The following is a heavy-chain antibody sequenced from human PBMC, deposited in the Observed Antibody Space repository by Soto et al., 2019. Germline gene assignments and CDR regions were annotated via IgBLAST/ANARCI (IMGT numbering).Heavy chain of an antibody. CDR1: GYAFTTYG. J-gene: IGHJ4*02. CDR3: ARGRYGDY. Sequence: QVHLVQSGAEVKKPGASVKVSCKGSGYAFTTYGITWVRQAPGQGLEWMGWISAHNGNTNYAQKLQGRVTVTRDTSTSTAYMELRPLRSDATAVYYCARGRYGDYWGQGALVTVSS. V-gene: IGHV1-18*01. D-gene: IGHD1-1*01. CDR2: ISAHNGNT.